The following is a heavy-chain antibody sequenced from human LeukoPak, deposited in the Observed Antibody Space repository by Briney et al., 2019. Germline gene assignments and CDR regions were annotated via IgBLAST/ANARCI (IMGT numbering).Heavy chain of an antibody. J-gene: IGHJ4*02. V-gene: IGHV3-21*01. CDR1: GFTFSSYS. CDR3: ARDGDYSVYYFDY. Sequence: PGGSLRLSCAASGFTFSSYSMNWVRQAPGKGLEWVSSISSSSSYIYYADSVKGRFTISRDNAKNSLCLQMNSLRAEDTAVYYCARDGDYSVYYFDYWGQGTLVTVSS. D-gene: IGHD4-17*01. CDR2: ISSSSSYI.